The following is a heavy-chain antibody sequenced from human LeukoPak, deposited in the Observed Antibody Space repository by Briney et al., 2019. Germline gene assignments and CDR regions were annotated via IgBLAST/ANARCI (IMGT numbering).Heavy chain of an antibody. CDR3: ARAGDPHYYYYMDV. D-gene: IGHD3-10*01. CDR2: IWYDGSNK. CDR1: GFTFSSYG. V-gene: IGHV3-33*01. J-gene: IGHJ6*03. Sequence: PGRSLRLSCAASGFTFSSYGMHWVRQAPGEGLEWVAVIWYDGSNKYYADSVKGRFTISRDNSKNTLYLQMNSLRAEDTAVYYCARAGDPHYYYYMDVWGKGTTVTVSS.